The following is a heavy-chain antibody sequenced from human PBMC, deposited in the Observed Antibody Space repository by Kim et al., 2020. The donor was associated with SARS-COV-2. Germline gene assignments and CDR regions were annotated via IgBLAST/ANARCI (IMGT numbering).Heavy chain of an antibody. CDR2: IWYDGSNK. D-gene: IGHD3-10*01. Sequence: GGSLRLSCAASGFTFSSYGMHWVRQAPGKGLEWVAVIWYDGSNKYYADSVKGRFTISRDNSKNTLYLQMNSLRAEDTAVYYCAKDGYEGSGSYDPYRDYYYYYGMDVWGQGTTVTVSS. CDR1: GFTFSSYG. CDR3: AKDGYEGSGSYDPYRDYYYYYGMDV. V-gene: IGHV3-33*06. J-gene: IGHJ6*02.